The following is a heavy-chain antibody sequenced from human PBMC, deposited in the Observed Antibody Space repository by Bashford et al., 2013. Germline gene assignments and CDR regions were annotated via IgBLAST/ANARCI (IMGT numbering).Heavy chain of an antibody. CDR3: ARLGLKHLGELSSVDY. Sequence: KVSCKASGYSFTSYWIGWVRQMPGKGLEWMGIIYPGDSDTRYSPSFQGQVTISADKSISTAYLQWSSLKASDTAMYYCARLGLKHLGELSSVDYWGQGTLVTVSS. D-gene: IGHD3-16*02. J-gene: IGHJ4*02. CDR2: IYPGDSDT. CDR1: GYSFTSYW. V-gene: IGHV5-51*01.